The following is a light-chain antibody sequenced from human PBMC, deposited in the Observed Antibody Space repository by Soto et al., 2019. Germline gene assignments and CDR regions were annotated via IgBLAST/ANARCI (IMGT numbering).Light chain of an antibody. Sequence: DIQMTQSPSTLSASVGDRVTITCRASQGISSWLAWYQQKPGKAPKLLIYKASSLESGVPSKFSGSGSGTEFTFTISSLQPDDFATYYCQQYDSYSPTFGQGTKVDIK. CDR2: KAS. CDR1: QGISSW. CDR3: QQYDSYSPT. J-gene: IGKJ1*01. V-gene: IGKV1-5*03.